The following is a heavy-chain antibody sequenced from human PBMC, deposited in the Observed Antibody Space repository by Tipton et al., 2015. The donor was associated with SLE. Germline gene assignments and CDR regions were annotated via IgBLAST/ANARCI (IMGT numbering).Heavy chain of an antibody. D-gene: IGHD5-12*01. CDR2: IYNIGTT. V-gene: IGHV4-59*12. Sequence: TLSLTCSVSGGPISSDSWSWIRQSPGKGLEWIGYIYNIGTTNYNPSLSSRVTISRDTVKNQFSLKLTSVTAADTAVYYCARLIGGYALRYDPWGQGTLVTVSS. J-gene: IGHJ5*02. CDR3: ARLIGGYALRYDP. CDR1: GGPISSDS.